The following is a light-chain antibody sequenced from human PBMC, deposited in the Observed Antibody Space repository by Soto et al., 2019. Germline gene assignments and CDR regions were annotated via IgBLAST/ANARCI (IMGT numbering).Light chain of an antibody. CDR1: SGHSSYA. Sequence: QLVLTQSPSASASLGASVKLTCTLSSGHSSYAIAWHQQQPEKGPRYLMKLNSDGSHSKGDGIPDRFSGSSSGAERYLTISSLQSEEEADYYCQTWGTGIQGVFGGGTKVTVL. J-gene: IGLJ2*01. CDR2: LNSDGSH. CDR3: QTWGTGIQGV. V-gene: IGLV4-69*01.